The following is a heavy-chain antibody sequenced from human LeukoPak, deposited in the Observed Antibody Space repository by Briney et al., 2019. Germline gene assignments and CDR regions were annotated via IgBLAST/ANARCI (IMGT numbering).Heavy chain of an antibody. CDR3: ARRTTGTHADAFDI. J-gene: IGHJ3*02. CDR2: ISYSGST. D-gene: IGHD1-1*01. Sequence: SETLSLTCTVCGGSISSSTYYWGWIRQPPGKGLDWIGSISYSGSTYYNPSLKSRVTISVDTSKNQFSLKLSSVTAADTAVYYCARRTTGTHADAFDIWGQGTVVTVPS. V-gene: IGHV4-39*01. CDR1: GGSISSSTYY.